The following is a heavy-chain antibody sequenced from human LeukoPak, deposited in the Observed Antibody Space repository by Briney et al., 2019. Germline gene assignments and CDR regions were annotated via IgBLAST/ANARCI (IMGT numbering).Heavy chain of an antibody. D-gene: IGHD3-10*01. V-gene: IGHV1-2*06. Sequence: ASVKVSCKASGYTFTSYGISWVRQAPGHGLEWMGRITSNSGGTSYAQNFQGRVTKTRDTSISTAYMELSGLTSDDTAVYYCARGGSGSGYLYYFDYWGQGTLVSVSS. CDR3: ARGGSGSGYLYYFDY. CDR1: GYTFTSYG. J-gene: IGHJ4*02. CDR2: ITSNSGGT.